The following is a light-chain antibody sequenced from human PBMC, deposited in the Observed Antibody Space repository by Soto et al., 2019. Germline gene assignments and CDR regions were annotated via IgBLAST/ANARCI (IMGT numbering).Light chain of an antibody. J-gene: IGKJ5*01. CDR3: QQYNTWRSIT. CDR1: QSVSNK. V-gene: IGKV3-15*01. Sequence: EIVMTQSPATLSVSPGERATLSCRASQSVSNKLAWYQHKPGQAPRVLIYDTSTRAAGIPARFSGSGSGTDFTLTISILQSEDFAVYYCQQYNTWRSITFGQGTRLESK. CDR2: DTS.